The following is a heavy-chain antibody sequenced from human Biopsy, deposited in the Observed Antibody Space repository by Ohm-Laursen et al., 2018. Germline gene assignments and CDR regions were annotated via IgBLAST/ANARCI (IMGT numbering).Heavy chain of an antibody. J-gene: IGHJ4*02. CDR1: GGTFINYA. Sequence: VKISCKASGGTFINYAISWVRQAPGQGLEWMGGIIPMFGTANYAQMFQGRVTISADEPTSTSYMELSSLTTEDTAIYYCARGPHSGSHSCFDYWGRGTLVTVSS. CDR3: ARGPHSGSHSCFDY. D-gene: IGHD1-26*01. V-gene: IGHV1-69*13. CDR2: IIPMFGTA.